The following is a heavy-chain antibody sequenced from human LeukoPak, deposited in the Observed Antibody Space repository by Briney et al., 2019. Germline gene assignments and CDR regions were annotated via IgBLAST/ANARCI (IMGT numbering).Heavy chain of an antibody. CDR1: GFTFSSYS. CDR2: ISSSSSYI. CDR3: ASNSPYCSSTSCPDY. J-gene: IGHJ4*02. Sequence: PGGSLRLSCAASGFTFSSYSMNWVRQAPGKGLEWVSSISSSSSYIYYADSVKGRFTISRDNSKNTLYLQMNSLRAEDTAVYYCASNSPYCSSTSCPDYWGQGTLVTVSS. D-gene: IGHD2-2*01. V-gene: IGHV3-21*01.